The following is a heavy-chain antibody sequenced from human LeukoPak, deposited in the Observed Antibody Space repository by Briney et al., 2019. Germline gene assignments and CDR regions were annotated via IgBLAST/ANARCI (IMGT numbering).Heavy chain of an antibody. CDR1: GFTVSSNY. Sequence: GGSLRLSCVASGFTVSSNYMSLVRQAPGKGLEWVSVIYSGGTKYYADSVKGRFTISRDNSKNTLYLQMNSLRAEDTAVYYCARVSQKLANDYWGQGTLVTVSS. V-gene: IGHV3-66*01. CDR2: IYSGGTK. J-gene: IGHJ4*02. CDR3: ARVSQKLANDY. D-gene: IGHD5/OR15-5a*01.